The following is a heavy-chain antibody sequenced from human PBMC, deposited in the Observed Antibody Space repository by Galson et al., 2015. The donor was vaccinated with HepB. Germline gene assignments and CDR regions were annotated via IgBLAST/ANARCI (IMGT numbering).Heavy chain of an antibody. D-gene: IGHD6-19*01. V-gene: IGHV1-18*01. CDR3: TRDVPENGGYSSGYFDS. CDR2: ISAYNGNT. Sequence: SVKVSCKASGYTFTSYGISWVRQAPGQGLEWMGWISAYNGNTNYAQKFQGRVTMTTDTSTSTAYMELRSLRSDDTAVYYCTRDVPENGGYSSGYFDSWGQGILVTVSS. J-gene: IGHJ5*01. CDR1: GYTFTSYG.